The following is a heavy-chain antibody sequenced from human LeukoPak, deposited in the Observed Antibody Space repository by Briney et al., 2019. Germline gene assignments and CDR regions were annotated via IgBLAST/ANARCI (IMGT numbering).Heavy chain of an antibody. Sequence: ASVKLSCKASGGTINSYAISWVRQAPGPGLEWMRGIIPLFGTANYAQKFQGRVTITTDESTSTAYMELSSLRSEDTAVYYCARGSPYYDILTGYSYYYYYYYMDVWGKGTTVTVSS. D-gene: IGHD3-9*01. CDR1: GGTINSYA. J-gene: IGHJ6*03. CDR3: ARGSPYYDILTGYSYYYYYYYMDV. V-gene: IGHV1-69*05. CDR2: IIPLFGTA.